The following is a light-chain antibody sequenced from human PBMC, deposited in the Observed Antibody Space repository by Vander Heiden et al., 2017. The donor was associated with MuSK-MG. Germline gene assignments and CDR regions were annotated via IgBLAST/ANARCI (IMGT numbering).Light chain of an antibody. V-gene: IGKV3-11*01. CDR2: DAS. CDR3: QQRSNWPPKYT. J-gene: IGKJ2*01. Sequence: EIVLTQSPATLSLSPGERATLSCRASQSVSSYLAWYQQKPGQAPRLLIYDASNMATGIPARFSGSGSGTDFTLTISSLEPEDFAVYYCQQRSNWPPKYTFGQGTKLXIK. CDR1: QSVSSY.